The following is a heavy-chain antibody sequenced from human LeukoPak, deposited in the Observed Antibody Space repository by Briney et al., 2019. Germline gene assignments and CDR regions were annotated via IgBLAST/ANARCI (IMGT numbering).Heavy chain of an antibody. J-gene: IGHJ4*02. Sequence: GGSLRLSCAATGFTPSEFIFVNYVMNWVRQAPGKGLEWVANMNQDGSEKYYVDSVKGRFTISRDNAKNSLYLQMNSLRAEDTAVYYCAREMQRYFDWYNDYWGQGTLVTVSS. V-gene: IGHV3-7*03. CDR3: AREMQRYFDWYNDY. CDR2: MNQDGSEK. D-gene: IGHD3-9*01. CDR1: GFTPSEFIFVNYV.